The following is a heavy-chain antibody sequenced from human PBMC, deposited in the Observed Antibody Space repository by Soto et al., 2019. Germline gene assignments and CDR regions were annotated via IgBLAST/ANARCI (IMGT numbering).Heavy chain of an antibody. CDR2: ISYHGNDK. CDR1: GFTFSTYG. D-gene: IGHD4-17*01. CDR3: AKDHLLTTVTTVGV. J-gene: IGHJ4*02. V-gene: IGHV3-30*18. Sequence: HPVGSLRLSCAASGFTFSTYGMHWVRQAPGKGLEWVAVISYHGNDKYYAESVKGRFTISRDNFKNTLYLQMDSLRPEDTAVYYCAKDHLLTTVTTVGVWGQGALVTVSS.